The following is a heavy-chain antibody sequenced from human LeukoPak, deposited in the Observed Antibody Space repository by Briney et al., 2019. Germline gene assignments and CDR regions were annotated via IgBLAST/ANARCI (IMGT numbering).Heavy chain of an antibody. J-gene: IGHJ6*03. CDR2: TYYRSKWYH. D-gene: IGHD3-10*01. Sequence: SQTLSLTCAISGDSVSRNITAWNWLRQSPSRGLEWLGRTYYRSKWYHDYAVSVKSRITINPDTSKNQFSLQLNSVTPVDTAVYYCARGYYMDVWGKGTTVTVSS. CDR3: ARGYYMDV. CDR1: GDSVSRNITA. V-gene: IGHV6-1*01.